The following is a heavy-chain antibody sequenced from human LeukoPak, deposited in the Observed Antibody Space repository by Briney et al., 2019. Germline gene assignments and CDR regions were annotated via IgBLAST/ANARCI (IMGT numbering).Heavy chain of an antibody. Sequence: GGSLRLSCAASGFTFSSYSMNWVRQAPGKGLEWVSYISRSSTYIYYADSVKGRFTISRDNAKNSLYLQMNSLRAEDTAVYYCATERWEFPMDVWGNRTTVTVSS. CDR2: ISRSSTYI. D-gene: IGHD1-26*01. J-gene: IGHJ6*03. CDR1: GFTFSSYS. V-gene: IGHV3-21*01. CDR3: ATERWEFPMDV.